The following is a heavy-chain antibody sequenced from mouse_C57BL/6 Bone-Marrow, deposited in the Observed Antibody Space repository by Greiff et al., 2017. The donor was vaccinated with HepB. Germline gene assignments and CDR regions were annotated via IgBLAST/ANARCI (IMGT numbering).Heavy chain of an antibody. Sequence: GGGLVQPKGSLKLSCAASGFSFNTYAMNWVRQAPGKGLEWVARIRSKSNNYATYYADSVKDRFTISRDDSESMLYLQMNNLKTEDTAMYYCVRRDWDAMDYWGQGTSVTVSS. D-gene: IGHD4-1*01. J-gene: IGHJ4*01. CDR3: VRRDWDAMDY. V-gene: IGHV10-1*01. CDR1: GFSFNTYA. CDR2: IRSKSNNYAT.